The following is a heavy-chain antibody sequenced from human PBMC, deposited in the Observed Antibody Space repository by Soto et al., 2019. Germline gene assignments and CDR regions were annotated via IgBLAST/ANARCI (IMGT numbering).Heavy chain of an antibody. J-gene: IGHJ5*02. CDR3: ARENYGDYLNWFDP. D-gene: IGHD4-17*01. CDR2: ISSSSSTI. Sequence: PGGSLRLSCAASGFTFSSYSMNWVRQAPGKGLEWVSYISSSSSTIYCADSVKGRFTISRDNAKNSLYLQMNSLRDEDTVVYYCARENYGDYLNWFDPWGQGTLVTVSS. V-gene: IGHV3-48*02. CDR1: GFTFSSYS.